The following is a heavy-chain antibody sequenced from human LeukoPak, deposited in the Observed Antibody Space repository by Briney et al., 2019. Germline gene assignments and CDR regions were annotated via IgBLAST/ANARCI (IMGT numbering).Heavy chain of an antibody. V-gene: IGHV3-7*01. CDR1: GFTFSSYW. Sequence: GGSLSLSCAASGFTFSSYWMSWVRQALGKGLEWVANIKGDGSAKYYVDSVKGRFTITRDNAKSSLFLQMNSLRAEDTAVYYCARLVLSRTWFDDFWGQGTLVTVSS. J-gene: IGHJ4*02. CDR3: ARLVLSRTWFDDF. CDR2: IKGDGSAK. D-gene: IGHD6-13*01.